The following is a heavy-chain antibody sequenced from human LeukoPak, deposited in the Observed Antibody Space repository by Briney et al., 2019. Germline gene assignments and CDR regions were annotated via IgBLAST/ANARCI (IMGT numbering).Heavy chain of an antibody. J-gene: IGHJ5*02. CDR2: ISPILVLA. CDR3: ATDLRVPVAGKGGWFDP. V-gene: IGHV1-69*04. Sequence: GASGTVSCTAAGGTFTIYGITWVRQAPGQGREWRGRISPILVLANYAQKLQGRVTITADKSTRPAYMELRSLRSDDTAVYYSATDLRVPVAGKGGWFDPWGQGTLVTVSS. D-gene: IGHD6-19*01. CDR1: GGTFTIYG.